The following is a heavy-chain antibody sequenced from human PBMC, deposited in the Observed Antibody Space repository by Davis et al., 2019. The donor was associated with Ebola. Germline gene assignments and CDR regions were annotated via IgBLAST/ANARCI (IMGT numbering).Heavy chain of an antibody. J-gene: IGHJ6*02. CDR3: ARRNFGKYYSGMDV. CDR1: GGSISSYY. D-gene: IGHD4-11*01. V-gene: IGHV4-59*08. Sequence: SETLSLTCTVSGGSISSYYWSWIRQPPGKGLEWIGYIYYSGSTNYNPSLKSRVTISVDTSKNQFSLKLSSVTAADTAVYYCARRNFGKYYSGMDVWGQGTTVTVSS. CDR2: IYYSGST.